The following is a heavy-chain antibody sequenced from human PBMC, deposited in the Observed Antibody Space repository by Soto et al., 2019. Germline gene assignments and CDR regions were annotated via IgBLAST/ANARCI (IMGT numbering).Heavy chain of an antibody. CDR1: GFTFSDYW. V-gene: IGHV3-7*05. J-gene: IGHJ6*02. CDR3: ARGGVRFLEWLLSGAQYYYYYYGMDV. D-gene: IGHD3-3*01. Sequence: PGGSLRLSCAASGFTFSDYWMTWVRQAPGTGLEWVANIKHDGSEKYYVDSVKGRFTISRDNAKNSLYLQMNSLRAEDTAVYYSARGGVRFLEWLLSGAQYYYYYYGMDVWGQGTTVTVSS. CDR2: IKHDGSEK.